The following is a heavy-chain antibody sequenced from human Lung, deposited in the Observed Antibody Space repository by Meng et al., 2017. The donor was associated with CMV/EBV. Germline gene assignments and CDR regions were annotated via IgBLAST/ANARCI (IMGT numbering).Heavy chain of an antibody. J-gene: IGHJ4*02. D-gene: IGHD2-21*01. V-gene: IGHV3-53*01. CDR3: ESPPPTILGWWLISTDYFEY. CDR2: IYSGGST. Sequence: GEXXKISCAASGFTVSSNYMSWVRQAPGKGLEWVSVIYSGGSTNYADSVQGRFTISRDNSKNTLYLQMNSLRAEDTAVYYCESPPPTILGWWLISTDYFEYWXQGTXVTVSS. CDR1: GFTVSSNY.